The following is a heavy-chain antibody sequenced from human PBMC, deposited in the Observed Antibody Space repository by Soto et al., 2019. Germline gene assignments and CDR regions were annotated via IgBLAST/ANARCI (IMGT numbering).Heavy chain of an antibody. D-gene: IGHD3-16*01. CDR1: GFTFSSYL. V-gene: IGHV3-74*01. J-gene: IGHJ4*02. Sequence: PGGSLRLSCAASGFTFSSYLMHWVRQAPGKGLVWVSRINSDGSSTTYADSVKGRFTISRDSAKNTLYLQMNSLRAEDTAVDYGAKDLSWGQCDEWGQGNLVTVSS. CDR2: INSDGSST. CDR3: AKDLSWGQCDE.